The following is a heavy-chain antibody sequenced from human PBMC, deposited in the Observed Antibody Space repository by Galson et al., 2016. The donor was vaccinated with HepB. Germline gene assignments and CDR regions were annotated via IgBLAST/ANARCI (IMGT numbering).Heavy chain of an antibody. CDR1: GYSFATNW. Sequence: QSGAEVKKPGESLKISCKGSGYSFATNWIAWVRQAPGKGLEWVGLIFPGDSDTRYSPSFQGQVTISADKSISTAYLQWSSLKASDTAMYYCARHGLNWNDIGIAFDIGGQGTTVIVSS. CDR2: IFPGDSDT. D-gene: IGHD1-1*01. J-gene: IGHJ3*02. CDR3: ARHGLNWNDIGIAFDI. V-gene: IGHV5-51*01.